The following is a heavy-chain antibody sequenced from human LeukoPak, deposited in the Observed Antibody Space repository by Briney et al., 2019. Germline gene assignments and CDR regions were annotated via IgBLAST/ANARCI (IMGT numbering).Heavy chain of an antibody. CDR2: VSSGFSTI. Sequence: PGGSLRLSCAASGFTFSSYSMNWVRQAPGKGEELVSYVSSGFSTIYYADSVKGRFTISRDNARNALYLQMTSLPAEGTAVYYCARASQQWLAGNYYYYMDVWGKGTTVTVSS. V-gene: IGHV3-48*01. CDR3: ARASQQWLAGNYYYYMDV. CDR1: GFTFSSYS. D-gene: IGHD6-19*01. J-gene: IGHJ6*03.